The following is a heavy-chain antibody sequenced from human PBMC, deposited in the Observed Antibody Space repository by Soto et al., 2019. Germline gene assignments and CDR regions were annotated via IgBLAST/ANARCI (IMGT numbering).Heavy chain of an antibody. V-gene: IGHV1-58*01. J-gene: IGHJ3*02. CDR3: AAGAIYDILTGPVSFDI. D-gene: IGHD3-9*01. Sequence: VKVSCKASGFTFTSSAVQWVRQARGQRLEWIGWIVVGSGNTNYAQKFQERVTITGDMSTSTAYMALSSLRSEDTAVYYCAAGAIYDILTGPVSFDIWGQGTMVTASS. CDR1: GFTFTSSA. CDR2: IVVGSGNT.